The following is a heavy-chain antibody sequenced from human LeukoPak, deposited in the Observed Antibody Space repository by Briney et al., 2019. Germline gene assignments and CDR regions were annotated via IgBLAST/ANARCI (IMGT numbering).Heavy chain of an antibody. CDR2: IYFSGST. D-gene: IGHD4-17*01. V-gene: IGHV4-39*01. J-gene: IGHJ4*02. Sequence: SETLSLTCTVFGGSISSSIYYWGWIRQPPGKGLELIGSIYFSGSTAYSPSLKSRVNISVDTSKNQFSLKLSSVTAADTAVYFCASRPTTWGFFDSWGQGTLVTVSS. CDR1: GGSISSSIYY. CDR3: ASRPTTWGFFDS.